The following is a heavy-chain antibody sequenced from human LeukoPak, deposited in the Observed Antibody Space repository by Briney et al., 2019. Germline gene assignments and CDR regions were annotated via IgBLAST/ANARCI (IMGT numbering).Heavy chain of an antibody. CDR1: GFTFSSYS. V-gene: IGHV3-21*01. CDR3: ARVIGSSGYDYGY. J-gene: IGHJ4*02. D-gene: IGHD5-12*01. CDR2: ISSSSSYI. Sequence: GGSLRLSCAASGFTFSSYSMNWVRQAPGKGLEWVSYISSSSSYIYYADSVKGRFTISRDNANNSLYLQMNSLRAEDTAVYYFARVIGSSGYDYGYWGQGTLVTVSS.